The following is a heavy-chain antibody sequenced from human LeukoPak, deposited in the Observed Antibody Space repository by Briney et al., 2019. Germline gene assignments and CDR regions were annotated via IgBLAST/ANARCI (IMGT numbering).Heavy chain of an antibody. D-gene: IGHD2-2*01. J-gene: IGHJ6*02. Sequence: GGSLRLSCAASGFTFSSYWMSWVRQAPGKGLEWVANIKQDGSEKYYVDSVKGRFTISRDNAKNSLYLQMNSLRAEDTAVYHCARSVTYCTSTSCDVYYYFGMDVWGQGTTVTVSS. V-gene: IGHV3-7*01. CDR2: IKQDGSEK. CDR1: GFTFSSYW. CDR3: ARSVTYCTSTSCDVYYYFGMDV.